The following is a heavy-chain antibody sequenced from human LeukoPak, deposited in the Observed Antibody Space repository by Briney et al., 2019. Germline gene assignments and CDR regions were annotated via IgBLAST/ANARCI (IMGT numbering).Heavy chain of an antibody. V-gene: IGHV1-18*01. CDR3: ARDRAGAVAGLFDY. Sequence: ASVKVSCKASGYTFTSYGISWVRQAPGQGLEWMGWISAYNGNTNYAQKLQGRVTMTTDTSTSTAYMELRSLRSDDAAVYYCARDRAGAVAGLFDYWGQGTLVTVSS. CDR1: GYTFTSYG. J-gene: IGHJ4*02. CDR2: ISAYNGNT. D-gene: IGHD6-19*01.